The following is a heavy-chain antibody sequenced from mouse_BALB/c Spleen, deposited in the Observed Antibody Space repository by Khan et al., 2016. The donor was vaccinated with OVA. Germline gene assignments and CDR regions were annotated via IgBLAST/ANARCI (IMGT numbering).Heavy chain of an antibody. CDR2: INTYTGEP. J-gene: IGHJ1*01. CDR1: GYTFTNYG. Sequence: QIQLVQSGPELKKPGETVKISCKASGYTFTNYGMNWVKQAPGKGLKWMGWINTYTGEPTYADDFKGRSAFSLETSASPAYLQIKNLKNEDTTTYFSAKSNYYWDFNVWRAGTTVTVSS. D-gene: IGHD1-1*02. V-gene: IGHV9-3-1*01. CDR3: AKSNYYWDFNV.